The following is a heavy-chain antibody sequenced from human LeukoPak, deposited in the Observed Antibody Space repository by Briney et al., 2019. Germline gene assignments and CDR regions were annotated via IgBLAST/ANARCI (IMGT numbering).Heavy chain of an antibody. V-gene: IGHV3-43*02. D-gene: IGHD2-2*01. CDR3: AKXPVRVVVPAASDYYYMDV. Sequence: GGSLRLSCAASGFTFDDYAMHWVRQAPGKGLEWVSLISGDGGSTYYADSVKGRFTISRDNSKNSLYLQMNSLRTEDTALYYCAKXPVRVVVPAASDYYYMDVWGKGTTVTVS. J-gene: IGHJ6*03. CDR2: ISGDGGST. CDR1: GFTFDDYA.